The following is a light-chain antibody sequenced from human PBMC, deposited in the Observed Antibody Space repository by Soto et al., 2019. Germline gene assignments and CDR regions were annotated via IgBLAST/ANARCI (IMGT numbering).Light chain of an antibody. CDR3: CSYAGSYTWV. Sequence: QSALNQPRSVSGSPGQSVTISCTGTSSDVGGYNFVSWYQQHPGKAPKLMIYDVSKRPSGVPDRFSGSKSANTASLTISGLQAEDEADYYCCSYAGSYTWVFGTGTKLTVL. V-gene: IGLV2-11*01. CDR2: DVS. CDR1: SSDVGGYNF. J-gene: IGLJ1*01.